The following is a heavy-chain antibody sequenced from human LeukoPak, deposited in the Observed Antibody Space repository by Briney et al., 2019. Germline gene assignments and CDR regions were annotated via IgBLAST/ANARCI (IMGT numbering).Heavy chain of an antibody. V-gene: IGHV1-69*05. J-gene: IGHJ3*02. CDR2: IIPIFGTA. CDR3: ARGREADNAFDI. CDR1: GGTFSSYA. Sequence: ASVKVSCKASGGTFSSYAISWVRQAPGQGLEWMGGIIPIFGTANYAQKFQGRVTITTDESTSTAYMELSSLRSEDTAVYYCARGREADNAFDIWGQGTMVTVSS. D-gene: IGHD1-26*01.